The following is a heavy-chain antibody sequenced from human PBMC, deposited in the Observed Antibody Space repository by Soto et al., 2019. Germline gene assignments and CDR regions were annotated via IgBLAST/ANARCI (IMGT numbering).Heavy chain of an antibody. Sequence: QVQLQQWGAGLLKPSETLSLTCAVYGGSFSNYYWSWIRQPPGKGLEWIGEINQGGSTTYNPSLKSRVTMSLDTSKNQYFLKLNSVTAAATAVYYCAPVRNFDKLFSLWGQGTPVTVSS. CDR1: GGSFSNYY. J-gene: IGHJ4*02. D-gene: IGHD3-9*01. CDR2: INQGGST. V-gene: IGHV4-34*01. CDR3: APVRNFDKLFSL.